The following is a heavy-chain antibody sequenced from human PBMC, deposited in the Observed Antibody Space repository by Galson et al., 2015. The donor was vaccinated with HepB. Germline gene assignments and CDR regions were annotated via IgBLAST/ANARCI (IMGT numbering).Heavy chain of an antibody. J-gene: IGHJ2*01. CDR3: ARVMRSWDIGWYFDL. Sequence: SLRLSCAASGFTFSSYSMNWVRQAPGKGLEWVSYISSSSSTIYYADSVKGRFTISRDNAKNSLYLQMNSLRAEDTAVYYCARVMRSWDIGWYFDLWGRGTLVTVSS. CDR1: GFTFSSYS. V-gene: IGHV3-48*01. CDR2: ISSSSSTI. D-gene: IGHD6-13*01.